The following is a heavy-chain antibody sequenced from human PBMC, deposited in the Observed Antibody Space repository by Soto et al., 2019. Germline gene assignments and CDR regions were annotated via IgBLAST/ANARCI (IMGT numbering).Heavy chain of an antibody. V-gene: IGHV3-33*01. CDR3: ARDQYCSSTSCYNSFDY. D-gene: IGHD2-2*02. CDR2: IWYDGSNK. J-gene: IGHJ4*02. Sequence: RGSLRLSCAASGFTFSSYGMHWVRQAPGKGLEWVAVIWYDGSNKYYADSVKGRFTISRDNSKNTLYLQMNSLRAEDTAVYYCARDQYCSSTSCYNSFDYWGQGTLVTVSS. CDR1: GFTFSSYG.